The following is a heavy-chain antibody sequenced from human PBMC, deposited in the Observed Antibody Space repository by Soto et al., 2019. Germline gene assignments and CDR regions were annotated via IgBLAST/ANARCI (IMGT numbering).Heavy chain of an antibody. CDR3: ARGGITGTTVLESDYLDY. CDR1: GYALTGYY. V-gene: IGHV1-2*04. J-gene: IGHJ4*02. CDR2: INPNSGGT. D-gene: IGHD1-20*01. Sequence: ASVKVSCKASGYALTGYYMHWVRQAPGQGLEWMGWINPNSGGTNYAQKFQGWVTMTRDTSISTAYMELSRLRSDDTAVYYCARGGITGTTVLESDYLDYWGQRTLVTVSS.